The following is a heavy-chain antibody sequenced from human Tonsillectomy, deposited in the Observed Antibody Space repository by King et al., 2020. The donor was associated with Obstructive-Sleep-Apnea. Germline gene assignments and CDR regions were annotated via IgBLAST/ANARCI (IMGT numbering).Heavy chain of an antibody. V-gene: IGHV1-18*01. CDR2: ISAYSGNT. CDR1: GYTFMSYG. D-gene: IGHD3-9*01. J-gene: IGHJ3*02. CDR3: ARDQGPPYDILTGYSDAFDI. Sequence: QVQLVESGAEVKKPGASVKVSCKASGYTFMSYGISWVRQAPGQGPEWMGWISAYSGNTNYAQKLQGRVIMTTDTSTSTAYMEVRSLRSDDTAVYYCARDQGPPYDILTGYSDAFDIWGQGTMVTVSS.